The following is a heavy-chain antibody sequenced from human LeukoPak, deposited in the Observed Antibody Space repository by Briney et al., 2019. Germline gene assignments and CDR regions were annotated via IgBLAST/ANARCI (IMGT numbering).Heavy chain of an antibody. D-gene: IGHD6-13*01. Sequence: PLETLSLTCTVSGGSIGSSSYYWDWIRQSPGKGLEWVGSIYYSGSTYYNPSLKSRVTISVDTSKNQFSLMLSSVTAADTAVYYCARRRIAAAGTDYWGQGTLVTVSS. CDR3: ARRRIAAAGTDY. CDR1: GGSIGSSSYY. V-gene: IGHV4-39*01. CDR2: IYYSGST. J-gene: IGHJ4*02.